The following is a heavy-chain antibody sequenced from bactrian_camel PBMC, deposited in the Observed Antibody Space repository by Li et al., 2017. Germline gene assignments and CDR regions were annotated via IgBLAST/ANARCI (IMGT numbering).Heavy chain of an antibody. CDR3: AAQPSARGTSEEEETYSVPLRETIPT. D-gene: IGHD4*01. J-gene: IGHJ4*01. Sequence: DVQLVESGGDSVQAGGSLRLSCAPSGSPYSNYCMGWLRQAPGKLREGVARIDSDGTIGYEDSVKGRATISNDNAKSMMSLQMNNLQPEDTAMYFCAAQPSARGTSEEEETYSVPLRETIPTGARGPRSPSP. V-gene: IGHV3S10*01. CDR2: IDSDGTI. CDR1: GSPYSNYC.